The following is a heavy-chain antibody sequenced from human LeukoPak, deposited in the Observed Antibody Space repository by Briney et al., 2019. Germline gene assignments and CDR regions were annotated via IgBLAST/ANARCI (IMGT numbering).Heavy chain of an antibody. CDR2: MNPSNGDT. V-gene: IGHV1-46*01. Sequence: ASVKVSCKASGYTFINYYMHWVRQAPGQGLEWMGVMNPSNGDTTYAHDFQGRVTMTRDTSTSTLYMELSSLRSEDRAVYYCARAPPYSYGPSNLDYWGQGTLVTVSS. J-gene: IGHJ4*02. CDR3: ARAPPYSYGPSNLDY. D-gene: IGHD3-16*01. CDR1: GYTFINYY.